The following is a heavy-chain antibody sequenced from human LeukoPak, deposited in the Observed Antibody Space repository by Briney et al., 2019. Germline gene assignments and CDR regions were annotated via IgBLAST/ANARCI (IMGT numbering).Heavy chain of an antibody. J-gene: IGHJ4*02. Sequence: ASVKVSCKASGYTFTSYAMNWVRQAPGQGLEWMGWTNTNTGNPTYAQGFTGQFVFSLDTSVSTAYLQISSLKAEDTAVYYCARVVGCGGDCYSGISDYWGQGTLVTVSS. V-gene: IGHV7-4-1*02. CDR2: TNTNTGNP. CDR3: ARVVGCGGDCYSGISDY. CDR1: GYTFTSYA. D-gene: IGHD2-21*02.